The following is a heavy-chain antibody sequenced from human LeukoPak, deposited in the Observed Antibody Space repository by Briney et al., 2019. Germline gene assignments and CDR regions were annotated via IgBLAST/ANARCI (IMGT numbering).Heavy chain of an antibody. Sequence: PGGSLRLSCAASGFTVSSNHMSWVRQAPGKGLKWVSIIYSGGTTYYADSVKGRFTISRDNSKNTLYLQMNSLRVEDTAVYYCARDADYGGSPDAFDIWGRGTIVTVSS. CDR2: IYSGGTT. D-gene: IGHD4-23*01. CDR3: ARDADYGGSPDAFDI. CDR1: GFTVSSNH. V-gene: IGHV3-53*01. J-gene: IGHJ3*02.